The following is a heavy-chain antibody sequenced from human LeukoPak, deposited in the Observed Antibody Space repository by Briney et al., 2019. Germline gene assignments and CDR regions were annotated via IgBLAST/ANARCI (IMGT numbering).Heavy chain of an antibody. CDR1: GYTFSSYC. J-gene: IGHJ4*02. D-gene: IGHD3-10*02. V-gene: IGHV1-8*01. CDR2: MNPHSGDT. Sequence: ASVKVSCKSSGYTFSSYCINWVRQATGQGLEWMGWMNPHSGDTGYAQKFQRRVSMTRNTSINTAYMELSSLGSEDTAVYYCARTEGNYVSEWGQGPLVMVS. CDR3: ARTEGNYVSE.